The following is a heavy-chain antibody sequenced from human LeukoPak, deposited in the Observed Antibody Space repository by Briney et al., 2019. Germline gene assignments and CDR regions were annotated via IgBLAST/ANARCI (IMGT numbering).Heavy chain of an antibody. CDR1: GGSISSYY. V-gene: IGHV4-4*07. CDR3: ARGAYHYGSGSYYFDY. CDR2: IYTSGST. J-gene: IGHJ4*02. Sequence: PSETLSLTCTVSGGSISSYYWSWIRQPAGKGLEWIGRIYTSGSTNYNASLKSRVTMSADTSKNQFSLKLSSVTAADTAVYYCARGAYHYGSGSYYFDYWGQGTLVTVSS. D-gene: IGHD3-10*01.